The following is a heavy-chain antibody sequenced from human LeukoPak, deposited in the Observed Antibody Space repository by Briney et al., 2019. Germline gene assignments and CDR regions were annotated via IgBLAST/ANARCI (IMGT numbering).Heavy chain of an antibody. CDR3: ARVYYKGSGQILGSRELVNYVYDMYV. CDR2: INHTGTT. Sequence: SETLSLTCAVSGGSFSGYYWNWIRQPPGKGLEWIGEINHTGTTNNNPSLTSRVSMSLDTSKNQLSLKLRSVSAAETAVYYCARVYYKGSGQILGSRELVNYVYDMYVWGRGTTVTVSS. D-gene: IGHD3-10*01. V-gene: IGHV4-34*01. CDR1: GGSFSGYY. J-gene: IGHJ6*03.